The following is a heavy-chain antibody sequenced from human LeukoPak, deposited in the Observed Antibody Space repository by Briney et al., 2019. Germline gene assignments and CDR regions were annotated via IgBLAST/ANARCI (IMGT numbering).Heavy chain of an antibody. CDR2: IYSGGST. Sequence: GGSLRLSCAASGFNVNTNYMSWVRQAPGKGLEWVSVIYSGGSTYYADSVKGRFTISRDNSKNTLYLQMNSLRAEDTAVYYCARDDYGGLSYWGQGTLVTVSS. J-gene: IGHJ4*02. CDR3: ARDDYGGLSY. V-gene: IGHV3-53*01. D-gene: IGHD4-23*01. CDR1: GFNVNTNY.